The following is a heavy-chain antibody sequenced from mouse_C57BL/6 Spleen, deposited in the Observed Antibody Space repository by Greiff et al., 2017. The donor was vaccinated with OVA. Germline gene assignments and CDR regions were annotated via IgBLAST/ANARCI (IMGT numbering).Heavy chain of an antibody. Sequence: EVQRVESGGGLVKPGGSLKLSCAASGFTFSSYAMSWVRQTPEKRLEWVATISDGGSYTYYPDNVKGRFTISRDNAKNNLYLQMSHLKSEDTAMYYCARDRGYGYDYWGQGTTLTVSS. CDR3: ARDRGYGYDY. J-gene: IGHJ2*01. CDR2: ISDGGSYT. V-gene: IGHV5-4*01. D-gene: IGHD2-2*01. CDR1: GFTFSSYA.